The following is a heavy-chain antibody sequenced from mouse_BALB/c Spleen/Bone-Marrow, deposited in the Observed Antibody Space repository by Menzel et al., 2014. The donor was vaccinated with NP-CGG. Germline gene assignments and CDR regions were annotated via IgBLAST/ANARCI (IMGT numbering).Heavy chain of an antibody. J-gene: IGHJ1*01. CDR3: TRDHYYYGSSYWYFDV. V-gene: IGHV1S81*02. Sequence: QVQLQQSGAELVKPGASVKLSCKASGYTFTSYYMYWVKQRPGQGLEWIGGINPSNGGTNFNEKFKSKATLTVDKSSSKAYMQLSSLTYEDSAVYYCTRDHYYYGSSYWYFDVWGAGTTVTVSS. CDR2: INPSNGGT. D-gene: IGHD1-1*01. CDR1: GYTFTSYY.